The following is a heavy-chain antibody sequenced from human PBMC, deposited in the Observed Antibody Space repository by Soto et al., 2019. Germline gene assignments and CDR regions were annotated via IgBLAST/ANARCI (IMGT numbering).Heavy chain of an antibody. CDR2: ISGSGGST. V-gene: IGHV3-23*01. CDR3: AKDRRSGYHNWFDP. Sequence: GGSLRLSCAASGFAFSGYAMSWVRQAPGKGLEWVSAISGSGGSTYYADSVKGRFTISRDNSKNTLYLQMNSLRAEDTAVYYCAKDRRSGYHNWFDPWGQGTLVTVSS. D-gene: IGHD3-3*01. CDR1: GFAFSGYA. J-gene: IGHJ5*02.